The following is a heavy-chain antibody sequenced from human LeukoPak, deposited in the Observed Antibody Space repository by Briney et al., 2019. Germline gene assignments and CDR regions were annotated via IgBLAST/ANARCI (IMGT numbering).Heavy chain of an antibody. CDR3: ARVDVGRTLPSFDY. Sequence: GASVKVSCKASGYTFTSYGIRWVRQAPGQGLEWMGWISAYNGNTNYAQKLQGRVTMTTDTSTSTAYMELRSLRSDDTAVYYCARVDVGRTLPSFDYWGQGTLVTVSS. D-gene: IGHD3-10*01. CDR1: GYTFTSYG. J-gene: IGHJ4*02. V-gene: IGHV1-18*01. CDR2: ISAYNGNT.